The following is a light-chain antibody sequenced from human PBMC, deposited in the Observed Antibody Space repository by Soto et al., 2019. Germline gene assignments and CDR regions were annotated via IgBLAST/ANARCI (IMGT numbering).Light chain of an antibody. V-gene: IGKV3-11*01. CDR1: QSVSAY. CDR3: QKYNGAPWT. J-gene: IGKJ1*01. CDR2: DAS. Sequence: EIVLTQSPATLSLSPGERATLSCRASQSVSAYLAWYQQKPGQAPRLLMYDASNRATGIPARFSGSGSGTDFTLTISSLEPEDIGTYYCQKYNGAPWTFGQGTKVEIK.